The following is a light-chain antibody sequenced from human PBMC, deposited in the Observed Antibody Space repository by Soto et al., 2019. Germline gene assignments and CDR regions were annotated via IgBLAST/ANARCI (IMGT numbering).Light chain of an antibody. CDR1: SSDVGNFNR. J-gene: IGLJ1*01. CDR2: EVS. Sequence: QSALTQPASVSGSPGQSITISCAGTSSDVGNFNRVSWYQHHPGKAPNLIISEVSGRPSGVSNRYSGSKSGNTASLTISGLQTEDEADYYCCSYAANHMHYVFGTENKVTVL. CDR3: CSYAANHMHYV. V-gene: IGLV2-23*02.